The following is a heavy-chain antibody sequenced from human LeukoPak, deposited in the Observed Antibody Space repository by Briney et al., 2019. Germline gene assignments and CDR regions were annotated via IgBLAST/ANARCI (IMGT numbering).Heavy chain of an antibody. CDR1: GYTFSSYG. CDR3: AKGAGYSGYEGGMDV. D-gene: IGHD5-12*01. V-gene: IGHV3-30*18. J-gene: IGHJ6*02. CDR2: ISYDGSNK. Sequence: GRSLRLSCAASGYTFSSYGMHWVRQAPGKGLEWVAVISYDGSNKYYADSVKGRFTISRDNSKNTLYLQMSSLRAEDTAVYYCAKGAGYSGYEGGMDVWGQGTTVTVSS.